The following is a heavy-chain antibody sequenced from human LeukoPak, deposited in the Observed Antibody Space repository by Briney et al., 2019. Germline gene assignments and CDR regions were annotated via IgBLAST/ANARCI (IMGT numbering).Heavy chain of an antibody. CDR2: INQDGSEK. D-gene: IGHD6-19*01. CDR1: GFTFRNYW. V-gene: IGHV3-7*01. CDR3: ARRDTSGWYYFDY. Sequence: GGSLRLSCAASGFTFRNYWMSWVRQAPGKGLEWVANINQDGSEKYYVDSVKGRFTISRGNAKNSLYLQMSSLRAEDTAVYYCARRDTSGWYYFDYWGQGTLVTVSS. J-gene: IGHJ4*02.